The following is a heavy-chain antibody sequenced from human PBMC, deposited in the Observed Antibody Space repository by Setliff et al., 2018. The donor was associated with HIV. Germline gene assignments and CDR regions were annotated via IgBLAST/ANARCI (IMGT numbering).Heavy chain of an antibody. J-gene: IGHJ4*02. CDR3: ARALGGSGWSIDY. D-gene: IGHD6-19*01. CDR1: SGSISTHY. CDR2: IYTSGTT. Sequence: SETLSLTCTVSSGSISTHYWSWIRQPPGKGLEWIGYIYTSGTTYYNPSLKSRVTISIDTSKNQFSLKLSSVTAADSAVYYCARALGGSGWSIDYWGQGTLVTVS. V-gene: IGHV4-4*08.